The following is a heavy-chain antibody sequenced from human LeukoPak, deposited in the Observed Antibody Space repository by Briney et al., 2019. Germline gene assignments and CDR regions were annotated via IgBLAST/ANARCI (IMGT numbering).Heavy chain of an antibody. J-gene: IGHJ3*01. CDR1: GFRFSTYG. CDR3: ARGGVATAWGAFDV. CDR2: IYYDGNQK. Sequence: GGSLRLSCAASGFRFSTYGMHWVRQSLGEGLEWVAVIYYDGNQKYYGDSVKGRFTVSRNISESMLYLQMSSLRADDTAVYYCARGGVATAWGAFDVWGQGTTVIVSS. V-gene: IGHV3-33*01. D-gene: IGHD4-23*01.